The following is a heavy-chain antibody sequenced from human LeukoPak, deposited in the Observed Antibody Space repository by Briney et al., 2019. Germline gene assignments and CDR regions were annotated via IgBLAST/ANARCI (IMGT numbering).Heavy chain of an antibody. J-gene: IGHJ4*02. CDR3: ARALYYDFWSGLDY. V-gene: IGHV1-3*01. CDR1: GYTFTSYA. Sequence: ASVKVSCKASGYTFTSYAMHWVRQAPGQRLEWMGWINAGNGNTKYSQKFQGRVTITTDESTSTAYMELSSLRSEDTAVYYCARALYYDFWSGLDYWGQGTLVTVSS. D-gene: IGHD3-3*01. CDR2: INAGNGNT.